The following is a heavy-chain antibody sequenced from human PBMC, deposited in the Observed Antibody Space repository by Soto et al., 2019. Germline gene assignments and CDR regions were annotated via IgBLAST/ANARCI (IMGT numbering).Heavy chain of an antibody. D-gene: IGHD6-19*01. J-gene: IGHJ5*02. CDR3: AKPNPSKTHTIGWYDWFAP. Sequence: EVQLLESGGVLVQPGESLRLSCAATGFTFRDFAMTWVRQAPGKGLEWVSTITGSGVGMHYADSVKGRFTISRDNSKNTSCLQMNSLRAEDRAVYHCAKPNPSKTHTIGWYDWFAPWGQGTLVTVSS. CDR2: ITGSGVGM. V-gene: IGHV3-23*01. CDR1: GFTFRDFA.